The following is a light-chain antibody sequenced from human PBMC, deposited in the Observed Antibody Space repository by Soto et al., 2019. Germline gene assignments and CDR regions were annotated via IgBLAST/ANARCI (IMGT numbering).Light chain of an antibody. CDR2: EAS. V-gene: IGLV2-18*01. Sequence: QSALTQPPSVSGSPGQSVTISCTGTSTDFVSYNRVSWYQQPPGTAPKLIIYEASNRPSGVPDRFSGSKSGNTASLTISGLQAADEADYYCSLYTSENTYVFGTGTKLPS. J-gene: IGLJ1*01. CDR1: STDFVSYNR. CDR3: SLYTSENTYV.